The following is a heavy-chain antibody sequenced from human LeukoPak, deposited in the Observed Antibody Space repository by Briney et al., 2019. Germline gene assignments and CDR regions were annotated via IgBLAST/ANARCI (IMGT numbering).Heavy chain of an antibody. V-gene: IGHV4-34*01. D-gene: IGHD3-16*01. CDR3: AKMDDWDWFDP. J-gene: IGHJ5*02. CDR1: GGSFSGYY. CDR2: INHSGST. Sequence: SETLSLTCAVYGGSFSGYYWSWIRQPPGKGLEWIGEINHSGSTNYNPSLKSRVTISVDTSKNQFSLKLSSVTAADTAVYYCAKMDDWDWFDPWGQGTLVTVSS.